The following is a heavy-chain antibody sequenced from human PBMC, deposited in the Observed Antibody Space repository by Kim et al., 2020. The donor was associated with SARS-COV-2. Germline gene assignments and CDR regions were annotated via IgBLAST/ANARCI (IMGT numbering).Heavy chain of an antibody. J-gene: IGHJ3*02. Sequence: SETLSLTCTVSRGSISKYYWSWIRQPPGKGLEWIGYIYYGGSTNYNPSLKSRLTISVDTSKNQFSLKLTSVTAADTAVYYCARHRIGAPDAFDRWGQGT. CDR1: RGSISKYY. CDR3: ARHRIGAPDAFDR. V-gene: IGHV4-59*08. CDR2: IYYGGST.